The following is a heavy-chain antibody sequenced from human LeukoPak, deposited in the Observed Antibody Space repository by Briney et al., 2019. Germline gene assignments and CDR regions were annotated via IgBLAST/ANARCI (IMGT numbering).Heavy chain of an antibody. D-gene: IGHD2-2*01. J-gene: IGHJ6*03. V-gene: IGHV3-49*04. CDR1: GFTFGDYA. CDR2: IRSKAYGGTT. CDR3: TREYCSSTSCYYYYYYYMDV. Sequence: GGSLRLSCTASGFTFGDYAMSWVRQAPGKGLEWVGFIRSKAYGGTTEYAASVKGRFTISRDDSKSIAYLQMNSLKTEDTAVYYCTREYCSSTSCYYYYYYYMDVWGKGTTVTVSS.